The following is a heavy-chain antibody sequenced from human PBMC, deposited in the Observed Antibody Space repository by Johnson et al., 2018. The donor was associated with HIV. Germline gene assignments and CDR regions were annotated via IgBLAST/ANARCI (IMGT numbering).Heavy chain of an antibody. V-gene: IGHV3-66*02. CDR1: GFSVSSNY. D-gene: IGHD4-23*01. Sequence: VQLVESGGALVQPGGSLRLSCAASGFSVSSNYMSWVRQAPGKGLEWVSVFYSGSNTYYTDSAKGRFTISRDNSKNTLYLQMNSLRAEDTAVYYCARDPTTVVAFDAFDIWGQGTMVTVSS. CDR2: FYSGSNT. J-gene: IGHJ3*02. CDR3: ARDPTTVVAFDAFDI.